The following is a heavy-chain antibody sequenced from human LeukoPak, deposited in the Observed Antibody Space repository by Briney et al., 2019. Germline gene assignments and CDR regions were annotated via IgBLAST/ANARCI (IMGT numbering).Heavy chain of an antibody. CDR1: GFTFTSYW. Sequence: QPGGSLRLSCAASGFTFTSYWMSWVRQAPGKGVEGVANIKQDGSEKYYVDSVKGRFTISRDNTKNSLYLQMNSLRAEDTAVYYCARDQYYYDSSGYYYYFDYWGQGTLVTVSS. CDR2: IKQDGSEK. J-gene: IGHJ4*02. CDR3: ARDQYYYDSSGYYYYFDY. D-gene: IGHD3-22*01. V-gene: IGHV3-7*04.